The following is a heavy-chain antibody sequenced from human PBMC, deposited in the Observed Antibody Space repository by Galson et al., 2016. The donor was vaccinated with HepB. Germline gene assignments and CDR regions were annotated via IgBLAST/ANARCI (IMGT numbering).Heavy chain of an antibody. CDR1: GFGFNIYR. CDR3: VRRIDS. CDR2: ITGNSHTI. Sequence: SLRLSCAASGFGFNIYRMNWVRQAPGKGLEWISFITGNSHTIYYADSVKGRFTISRDNAKDSLFLQMNSLRADDTAIYYCVRRIDSWGQGTLVTVSS. J-gene: IGHJ4*02. V-gene: IGHV3-48*01.